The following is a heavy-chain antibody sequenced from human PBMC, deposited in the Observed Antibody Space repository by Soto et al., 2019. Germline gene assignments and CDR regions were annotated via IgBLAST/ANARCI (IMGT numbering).Heavy chain of an antibody. CDR3: ASSNIAAAPYGMDV. Sequence: GASVKVSCKASGYAFTSYGISWVRQAPGQGLEWMGWISAYNGNTNYAQKLQGRVTMTTDTSTSTAYMELRSLRSDDTAVYYCASSNIAAAPYGMDVWGQGTTVTVSS. V-gene: IGHV1-18*01. CDR1: GYAFTSYG. J-gene: IGHJ6*02. CDR2: ISAYNGNT. D-gene: IGHD6-13*01.